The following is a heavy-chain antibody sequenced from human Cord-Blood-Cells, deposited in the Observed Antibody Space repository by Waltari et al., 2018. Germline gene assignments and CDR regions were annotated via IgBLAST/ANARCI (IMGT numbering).Heavy chain of an antibody. CDR3: ARGGRIAARPSAFDI. CDR1: GYTFTSYY. CDR2: INPSGGST. J-gene: IGHJ3*02. V-gene: IGHV1-46*01. D-gene: IGHD6-6*01. Sequence: QVQLVQSGAEVKKPGASVTVSCKASGYTFTSYYMHSVRQAPGQGLEWMGIINPSGGSTSYAQKFEDRVTMTRDTSTSTVYMELSILRSEDTAVYYCARGGRIAARPSAFDIWGQGTMVTVSS.